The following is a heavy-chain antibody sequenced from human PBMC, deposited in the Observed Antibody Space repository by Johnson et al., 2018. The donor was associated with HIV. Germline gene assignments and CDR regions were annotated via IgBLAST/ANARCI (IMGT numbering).Heavy chain of an antibody. CDR2: IRYDGSNK. CDR3: TTDANWNYGQGAFDV. Sequence: QVQLVESGGGLVQPGGSLRLSCAASGFTFSSYAMHWVRQAPGKGLEWVAFIRYDGSNKYYADSVKGRFTISRDNSKNTLYLQMKSLKTEDTAVYYCTTDANWNYGQGAFDVWGQGTTVTVSS. D-gene: IGHD1-7*01. CDR1: GFTFSSYA. V-gene: IGHV3-30*02. J-gene: IGHJ3*01.